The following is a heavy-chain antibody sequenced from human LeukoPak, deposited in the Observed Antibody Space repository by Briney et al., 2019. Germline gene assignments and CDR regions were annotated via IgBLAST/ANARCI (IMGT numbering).Heavy chain of an antibody. Sequence: GASVKVSCKASGYTFTSYAMNWVRQAPGQGLEWMGWINTNTGNPTYAQGFTGRFVFSLDTSVSTAYLQISSLKAEDTAVYYCARGIAAAGHYYYMDVWGKGTTVTVSS. J-gene: IGHJ6*03. CDR1: GYTFTSYA. CDR2: INTNTGNP. CDR3: ARGIAAAGHYYYMDV. V-gene: IGHV7-4-1*02. D-gene: IGHD6-13*01.